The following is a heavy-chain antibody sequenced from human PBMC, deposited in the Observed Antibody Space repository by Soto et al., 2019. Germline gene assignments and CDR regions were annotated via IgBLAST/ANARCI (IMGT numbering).Heavy chain of an antibody. CDR2: IIPIFGTA. V-gene: IGHV1-69*12. Sequence: QVQLVQSGAEVKKPGSSVKVSCKASGGTFISYAITWVRQAPGQGLEWMVGIIPIFGTANYAQKFQGRVTINADESTSTAYIELSSLRSEDTAVYYCARDGFAAATNWFDTWGTGTLLTFAS. J-gene: IGHJ5*02. CDR1: GGTFISYA. D-gene: IGHD1-26*01. CDR3: ARDGFAAATNWFDT.